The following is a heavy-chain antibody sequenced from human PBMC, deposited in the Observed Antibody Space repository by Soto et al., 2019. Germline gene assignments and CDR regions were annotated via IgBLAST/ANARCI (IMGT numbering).Heavy chain of an antibody. CDR2: ISWNSGSI. V-gene: IGHV3-9*01. D-gene: IGHD1-26*01. Sequence: EVQLVESGGGLVQPGRSLRLSCAASGFTFDDYAMHWVRQAPGKGLEWVSGISWNSGSIGYADSVKGRFTISRDNAKNSLYLQMNSLRAEDTALYYCAKDVSWEGGYFDYWGQGTLVTVSS. CDR1: GFTFDDYA. J-gene: IGHJ4*02. CDR3: AKDVSWEGGYFDY.